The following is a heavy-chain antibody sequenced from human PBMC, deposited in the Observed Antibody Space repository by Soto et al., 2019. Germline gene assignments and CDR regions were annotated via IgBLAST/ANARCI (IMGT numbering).Heavy chain of an antibody. D-gene: IGHD6-19*01. CDR1: GYKYSKYI. CDR2: ISGYNVDT. Sequence: HVQLLQSGAEVKKPGDSVQVSCKTSGYKYSKYIIAWVRQTPGQGLEWMGWISGYNVDTQYAPELQRRVPFTSETSTSTAYMELRSLTSDDTAVYYCVREFLSGSFDKWGQGTLVTVSS. V-gene: IGHV1-18*04. J-gene: IGHJ4*02. CDR3: VREFLSGSFDK.